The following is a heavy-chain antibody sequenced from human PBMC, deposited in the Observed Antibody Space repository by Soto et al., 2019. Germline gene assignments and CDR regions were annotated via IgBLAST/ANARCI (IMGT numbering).Heavy chain of an antibody. CDR1: GFTFRNYA. CDR2: VSASVLNT. V-gene: IGHV3-23*01. J-gene: IGHJ2*01. CDR3: AKEPVGPDWYFDL. Sequence: PGGSLRLCCAAFGFTFRNYAMAWVRQASGKCLEWVSGVSASVLNTDYADPVKGRFYISRDNSKNTVSLHMNSLRAEDTALYYCAKEPVGPDWYFDLWGRGTLVTVSS.